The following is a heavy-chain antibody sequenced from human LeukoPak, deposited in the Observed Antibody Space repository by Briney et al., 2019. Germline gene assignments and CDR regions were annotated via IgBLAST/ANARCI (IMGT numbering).Heavy chain of an antibody. D-gene: IGHD6-6*01. CDR3: ARGDGYSSSSEAYYFDY. CDR1: GGTFSSYA. Sequence: SVKVSCKASGGTFSSYAISWVRQAPGQGLEWMGGIIPIFGTANYAQKFQGRVTITADESTSTAYMELSSLRSEDTAVYYCARGDGYSSSSEAYYFDYWGQGTLVTVSS. V-gene: IGHV1-69*01. CDR2: IIPIFGTA. J-gene: IGHJ4*02.